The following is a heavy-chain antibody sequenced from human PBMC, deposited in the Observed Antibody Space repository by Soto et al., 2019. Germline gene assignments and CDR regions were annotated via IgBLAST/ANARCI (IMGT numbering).Heavy chain of an antibody. V-gene: IGHV1-46*01. Sequence: QVQLVQSGAEVKKPGASVKVSCKASGYTFTSYYMHWVRQAPGQGLEWMGIINPSGGSTSYAQKSQGRVPMTRDTSTSTADMELSSLRSEDTAVYYCARLSEQLGDAFDIWGPGTMVTVAA. CDR2: INPSGGST. J-gene: IGHJ3*02. D-gene: IGHD6-13*01. CDR3: ARLSEQLGDAFDI. CDR1: GYTFTSYY.